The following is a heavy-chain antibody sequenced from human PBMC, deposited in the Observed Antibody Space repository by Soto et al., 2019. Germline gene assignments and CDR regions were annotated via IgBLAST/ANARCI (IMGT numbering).Heavy chain of an antibody. J-gene: IGHJ4*02. CDR2: IIPIFGTA. CDR3: ARSPRRLELVRFFDY. D-gene: IGHD1-7*01. V-gene: IGHV1-69*13. CDR1: GGTFSSYA. Sequence: GASVKVSCKASGGTFSSYAISWVRQAPGQGLEWMGGIIPIFGTANYAQKFQGRVTITADESTSTAYMERSSLRSEDTAVYYCARSPRRLELVRFFDYWGQGALVTVAS.